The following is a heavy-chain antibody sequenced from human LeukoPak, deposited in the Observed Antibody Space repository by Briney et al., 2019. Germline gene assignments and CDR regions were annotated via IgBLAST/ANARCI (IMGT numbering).Heavy chain of an antibody. J-gene: IGHJ4*02. CDR2: ITSNSIYI. CDR1: GITFSSPGFTFSSYS. V-gene: IGHV3-21*01. Sequence: GGSLRLSCAASGITFSSPGFTFSSYSMNWVRQAPGKGLEWISSITSNSIYIYYSDSVKGRFTISRDNAKNSLYLQMNSLTVEDTAVYYCARDVDYYGSGSYYTGWGQGTLVTVSS. CDR3: ARDVDYYGSGSYYTG. D-gene: IGHD3-10*01.